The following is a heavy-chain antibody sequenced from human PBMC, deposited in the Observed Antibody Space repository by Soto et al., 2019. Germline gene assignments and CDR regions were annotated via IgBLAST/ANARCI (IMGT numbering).Heavy chain of an antibody. J-gene: IGHJ6*02. Sequence: PSETLSLTCTVSGDSISSYYWNWIRQPPGKGLEWIGYIYYSGSTNYNPSLKIRVTISVDTSKNQFSLKLSSVSAADTAVYFCARQVGRPGYYFGMDVWGQGTTVTVSS. D-gene: IGHD3-9*01. CDR3: ARQVGRPGYYFGMDV. CDR1: GDSISSYY. V-gene: IGHV4-59*08. CDR2: IYYSGST.